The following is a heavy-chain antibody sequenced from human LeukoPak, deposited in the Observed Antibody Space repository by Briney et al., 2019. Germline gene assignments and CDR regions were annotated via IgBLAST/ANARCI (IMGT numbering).Heavy chain of an antibody. CDR3: ARLEGKVAASNCFDP. CDR2: IYYNGNT. Sequence: SETLSLTCTVSGGSLSRYYWSWIRQPPGKGLEWIGYIYYNGNTNYNPSLESRVTISVDTSKNQFSPNLNSVTPADTAVYYCARLEGKVAASNCFDPWGQGTLVTVSS. CDR1: GGSLSRYY. J-gene: IGHJ5*02. V-gene: IGHV4-59*08. D-gene: IGHD2-15*01.